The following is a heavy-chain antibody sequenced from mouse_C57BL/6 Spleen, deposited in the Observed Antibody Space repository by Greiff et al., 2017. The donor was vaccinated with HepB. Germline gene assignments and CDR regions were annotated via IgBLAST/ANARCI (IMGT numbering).Heavy chain of an antibody. V-gene: IGHV1-81*01. CDR1: GYTFTSYG. J-gene: IGHJ4*01. CDR2: IYPRSGNT. CDR3: ARYLPLYAMDY. Sequence: VQLQESGAELARPGASVKLSCKASGYTFTSYGISWVKQRTGQGLEWIGEIYPRSGNTYYNEKFKGKATLTADKSSSTAYMELRSLTSEDSAVYFCARYLPLYAMDYWGQGTSVTVSS.